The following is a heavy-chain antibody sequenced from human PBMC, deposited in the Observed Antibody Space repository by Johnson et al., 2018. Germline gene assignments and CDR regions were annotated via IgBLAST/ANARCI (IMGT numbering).Heavy chain of an antibody. J-gene: IGHJ3*02. V-gene: IGHV3-30-3*01. CDR3: ARDLSNGDYGAFDI. Sequence: QVQLVESGGGVVQPGRSLRLSCAASGFTFSSYAMHWVRQAPGKGLEWVAVTSYDGSNKYYADSVKGRFTISRDNSKNTLFLQMHSLRAEDTAVYSCARDLSNGDYGAFDIGGQGTMVTVSS. CDR2: TSYDGSNK. CDR1: GFTFSSYA. D-gene: IGHD4-17*01.